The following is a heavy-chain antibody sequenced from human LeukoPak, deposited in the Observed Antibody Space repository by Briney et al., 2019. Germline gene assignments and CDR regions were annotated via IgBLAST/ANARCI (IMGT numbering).Heavy chain of an antibody. V-gene: IGHV3-53*01. D-gene: IGHD6-19*01. CDR2: IYSGGTT. CDR3: ATGRRYSSGWYIFDY. CDR1: GFTVSSNY. J-gene: IGHJ4*02. Sequence: PGGSLRLSCAASGFTVSSNYMNWVRQAPGKGLEWVSVIYSGGTTCYADSVKGRFTISRDNSKNTLYLQMNSLRAEDTAVYYCATGRRYSSGWYIFDYWGQGTLVTVSS.